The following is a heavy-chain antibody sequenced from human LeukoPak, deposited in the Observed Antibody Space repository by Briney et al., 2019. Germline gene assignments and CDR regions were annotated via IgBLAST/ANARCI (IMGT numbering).Heavy chain of an antibody. CDR3: ARGGTMIVVVYFDY. Sequence: PGGSLRLSCAASGFTFSSYSMNWVRQAPGKGLEWVSSISGSSSYIYYADSVKGRFTISRDNAKNSLYLQMNSLRAEDTAVYYCARGGTMIVVVYFDYWGQGTLVTVSS. J-gene: IGHJ4*02. CDR2: ISGSSSYI. CDR1: GFTFSSYS. D-gene: IGHD3-22*01. V-gene: IGHV3-21*01.